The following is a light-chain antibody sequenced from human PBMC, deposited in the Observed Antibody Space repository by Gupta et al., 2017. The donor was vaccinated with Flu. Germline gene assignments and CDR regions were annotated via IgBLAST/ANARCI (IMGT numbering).Light chain of an antibody. J-gene: IGKJ2*01. CDR2: AAS. Sequence: SSLSASVGDRVTITCRASQRISSYLNWYQRKPKKAPNLLIYAASTLQTGVPSRFSGSVSGTNFTLAISSLQPEDFATYFCQQSYSPPPGTFGQGTXLEIK. CDR1: QRISSY. CDR3: QQSYSPPPGT. V-gene: IGKV1-39*01.